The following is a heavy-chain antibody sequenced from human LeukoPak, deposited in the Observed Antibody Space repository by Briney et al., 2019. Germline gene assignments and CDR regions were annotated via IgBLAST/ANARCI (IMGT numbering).Heavy chain of an antibody. V-gene: IGHV3-74*01. CDR2: IKDGGTTT. J-gene: IGHJ4*02. CDR3: TTIRPGY. Sequence: PGGSLRLSCAASGFTFSSYWIHWVRQVPGKGLEWVSCIKDGGTTTDYADSVKGRFTISRDDAKNTVYLQMNSLRVEDTAVYYCTTIRPGYWGQGTLVTVSS. CDR1: GFTFSSYW. D-gene: IGHD5-12*01.